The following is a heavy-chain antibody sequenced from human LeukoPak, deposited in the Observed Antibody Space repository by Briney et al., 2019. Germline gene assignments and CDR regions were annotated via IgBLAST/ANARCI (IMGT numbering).Heavy chain of an antibody. CDR1: GFTFSDYY. V-gene: IGHV3-11*01. J-gene: IGHJ4*02. CDR2: ISNSASTI. CDR3: ARRRECSGSTCYYFDY. Sequence: GGSPRLSCAASGFTFSDYYMTWIRQAPGKGLEWVSYISNSASTIYYAEPLKGRFTISRDNAKSSLYLQMNSLSAEDTAMYYCARRRECSGSTCYYFDYWGQGTLVTVSS. D-gene: IGHD1-26*01.